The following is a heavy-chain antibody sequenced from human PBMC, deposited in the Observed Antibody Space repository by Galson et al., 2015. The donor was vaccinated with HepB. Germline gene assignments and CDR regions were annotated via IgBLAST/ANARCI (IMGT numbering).Heavy chain of an antibody. Sequence: SVKVSCKASGYTFTSYGISWVRQAPGQGLEWMGWISAYNGNTNYAQKLQGRVTMTTDTSTSTAYMELRSLRSDDTAVYYCARDAHSMVRGVRVYYYYGMDVWGQGTTVTVSS. CDR1: GYTFTSYG. CDR3: ARDAHSMVRGVRVYYYYGMDV. V-gene: IGHV1-18*01. J-gene: IGHJ6*02. CDR2: ISAYNGNT. D-gene: IGHD3-10*01.